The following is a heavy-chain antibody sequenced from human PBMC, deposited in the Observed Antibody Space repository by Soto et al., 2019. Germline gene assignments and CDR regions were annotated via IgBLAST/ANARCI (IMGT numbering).Heavy chain of an antibody. J-gene: IGHJ4*02. CDR1: GGSFSGYY. CDR2: INHSGST. CDR3: GSTEYSSSCFDY. V-gene: IGHV4-34*01. D-gene: IGHD6-6*01. Sequence: ETLSLTCAVYGGSFSGYYWSWIRQPPGKGLEWIGEINHSGSTNYNPSLKSRVTISVDTSKNQFSLKLSSVTAAGTAVYYCGSTEYSSSCFDYWGQGTLVTVSS.